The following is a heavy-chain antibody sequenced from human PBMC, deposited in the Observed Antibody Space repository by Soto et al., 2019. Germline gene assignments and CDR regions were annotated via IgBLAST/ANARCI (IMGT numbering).Heavy chain of an antibody. D-gene: IGHD3-3*01. Sequence: SETLSLTCTVSGGSISSYYWSWIRQPPGKGLEWIGYIYYSGSTNYNPSLKSRVTISVDTSKNQFSLKLSSVTAADTAVYYCARHPSFWSGYDYCYMDVWGTAPTVTVSS. CDR3: ARHPSFWSGYDYCYMDV. J-gene: IGHJ6*03. V-gene: IGHV4-59*08. CDR2: IYYSGST. CDR1: GGSISSYY.